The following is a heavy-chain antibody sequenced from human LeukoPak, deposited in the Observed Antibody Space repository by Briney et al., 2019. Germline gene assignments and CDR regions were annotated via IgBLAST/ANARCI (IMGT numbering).Heavy chain of an antibody. Sequence: ASVKASCKASGYTFTGYYMHWVRQAPGQGLEWMGWIHPRRGDTNYAQKFQGRVTMTRDTSTSTAYLDLSSLRSDDTAVYYCARDGDYGTGSYYRGCIDSWGQGTPVTVSP. J-gene: IGHJ4*02. CDR2: IHPRRGDT. CDR1: GYTFTGYY. CDR3: ARDGDYGTGSYYRGCIDS. D-gene: IGHD3-10*01. V-gene: IGHV1-2*02.